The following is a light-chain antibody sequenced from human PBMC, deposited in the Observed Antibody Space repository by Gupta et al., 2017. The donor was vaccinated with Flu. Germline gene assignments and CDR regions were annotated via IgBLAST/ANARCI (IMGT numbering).Light chain of an antibody. J-gene: IGKJ1*01. CDR1: ESLVYSDGDCY. CDR2: KAS. V-gene: IGKV2-30*01. Sequence: DAVMTQSPLSLPVTFGQPASISCRSSESLVYSDGDCYESWFHQRPGQSPRRLIYKASILVSGVPDRMSVSGSGTPFTLTISRLEAEDVGVYYSMHSTRWPWTFDQDTKVEI. CDR3: MHSTRWPWT.